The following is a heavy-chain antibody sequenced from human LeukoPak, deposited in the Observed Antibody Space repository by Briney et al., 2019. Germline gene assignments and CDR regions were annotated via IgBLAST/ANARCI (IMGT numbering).Heavy chain of an antibody. Sequence: GGSLRLSCAASGFTFSSYVMHWVRQAPGKGLEWVSIIWYDGSNKYYADSVKGRFTISKDNSKNTLYLQMNSLRVEDTAVYYCARDPGHSGWYGDYWGQGTLVTVSS. CDR3: ARDPGHSGWYGDY. D-gene: IGHD6-19*01. V-gene: IGHV3-33*01. CDR2: IWYDGSNK. CDR1: GFTFSSYV. J-gene: IGHJ4*02.